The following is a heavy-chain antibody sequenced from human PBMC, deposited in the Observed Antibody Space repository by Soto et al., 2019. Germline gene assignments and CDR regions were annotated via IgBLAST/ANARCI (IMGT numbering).Heavy chain of an antibody. V-gene: IGHV1-3*01. CDR3: AREPEDGVPGDF. D-gene: IGHD3-3*01. CDR2: IIVSHGRP. Sequence: QVQLVQSGAEVKEPGASVKVSCKASGYTFTSHTIHWARQAPGQGLEWLGWIIVSHGRPRIAPHFQGRVTLPTDTSAPTAYMELNSLTSEDTAVYFCAREPEDGVPGDFWGQGTLVVVSS. J-gene: IGHJ4*02. CDR1: GYTFTSHT.